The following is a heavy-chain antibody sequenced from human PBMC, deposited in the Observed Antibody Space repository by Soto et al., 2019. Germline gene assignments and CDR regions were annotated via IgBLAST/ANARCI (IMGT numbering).Heavy chain of an antibody. D-gene: IGHD4-4*01. J-gene: IGHJ3*02. CDR1: GGSFSSYM. CDR3: ARGVTANYMGGAAFAI. V-gene: IGHV1-69*01. Sequence: QVLLVQSGAEVKKPGSSVKVSCQAAGGSFSSYMVSWVRQAPGQGLDYMGGIMPVFGTPTYTEKFQGRVTITADESTGTAYLEVTSLKSDDAAVYYCARGVTANYMGGAAFAIGGQGTWVAVSS. CDR2: IMPVFGTP.